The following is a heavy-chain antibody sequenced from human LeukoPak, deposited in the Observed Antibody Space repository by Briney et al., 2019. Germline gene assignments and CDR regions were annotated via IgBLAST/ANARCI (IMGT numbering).Heavy chain of an antibody. V-gene: IGHV4-39*07. Sequence: PSETLSLTCTVSGDSISSSNCYWGWIRQPPGKGLEWIGSIYSSGTTNYNPSLKSRVTISVDTSKNQFSLKLSSVTAADTAVYYCARGTVTGGSYFDFDYWGQGTLVTVSS. D-gene: IGHD1-26*01. CDR2: IYSSGTT. CDR1: GDSISSSNCY. CDR3: ARGTVTGGSYFDFDY. J-gene: IGHJ4*02.